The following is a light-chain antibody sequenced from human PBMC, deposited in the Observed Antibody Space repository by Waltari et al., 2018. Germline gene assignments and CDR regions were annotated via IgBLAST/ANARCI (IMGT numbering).Light chain of an antibody. CDR1: SSGVGSYNL. Sequence: QSALTQPASASGSPGQSITISCTESSSGVGSYNLVSWYQQHPGKAPKVILHEGGNRPSGVSNRFSGSKSGNTASLTISGLQADDEADYFCSSYTGTATPRVFGGGTRLTVL. CDR2: EGG. V-gene: IGLV2-23*01. J-gene: IGLJ3*02. CDR3: SSYTGTATPRV.